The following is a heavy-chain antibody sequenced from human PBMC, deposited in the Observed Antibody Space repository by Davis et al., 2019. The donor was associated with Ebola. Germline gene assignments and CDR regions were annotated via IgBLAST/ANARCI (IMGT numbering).Heavy chain of an antibody. CDR1: GYSFTSYW. CDR2: IYPGYSDT. Sequence: GESLKISCKGSGYSFTSYWIGWVRQMPGKGLEWMGIIYPGYSDTRYSPSFQGQVTISADKSISTAYLQWSSLKASDTAMYYCARHQSWAETVLVSLGENWFDPWGQGTLVTVSS. J-gene: IGHJ5*02. D-gene: IGHD5/OR15-5a*01. V-gene: IGHV5-51*01. CDR3: ARHQSWAETVLVSLGENWFDP.